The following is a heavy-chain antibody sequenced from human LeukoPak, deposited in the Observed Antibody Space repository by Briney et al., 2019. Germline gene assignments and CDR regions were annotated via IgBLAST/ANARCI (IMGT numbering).Heavy chain of an antibody. CDR1: GGTFRSYA. D-gene: IGHD6-13*01. Sequence: SVKVSRQGSGGTFRSYAISWVRQAPGHGVEWVGGIIPIFGTANYAQKFQGRVTMTTDTSTSTAYMELRSLRSDDTAVYYCARGRYSSSWYKELELYNWFDPWGQGTLVTVSS. CDR3: ARGRYSSSWYKELELYNWFDP. J-gene: IGHJ5*02. V-gene: IGHV1-69*05. CDR2: IIPIFGTA.